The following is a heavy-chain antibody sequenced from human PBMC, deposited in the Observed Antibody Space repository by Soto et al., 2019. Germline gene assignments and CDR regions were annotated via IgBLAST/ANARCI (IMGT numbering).Heavy chain of an antibody. J-gene: IGHJ4*02. Sequence: EVQLVESGGGLVQPGGSQRLSCAASAFTFKNHWMHWVRQVPGKGPVWVSRINGDGSFTSYADAVKGRFTISRDNAKNTLSLQMNSLRAEDTAVYYCASEIYDDYDSSGFDHWGQGTLVTVSS. CDR3: ASEIYDDYDSSGFDH. CDR2: INGDGSFT. V-gene: IGHV3-74*01. D-gene: IGHD3-22*01. CDR1: AFTFKNHW.